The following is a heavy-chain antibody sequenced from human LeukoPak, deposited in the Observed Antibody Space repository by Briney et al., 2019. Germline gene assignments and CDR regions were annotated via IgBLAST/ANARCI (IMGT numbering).Heavy chain of an antibody. CDR2: IRSKGYGGTT. CDR3: TRGLSANGDYGY. J-gene: IGHJ4*02. Sequence: GGSLRLSCAASGFTVSSNYMSWVRQAPGKGLEWVGFIRSKGYGGTTEYAASVKGRFTISRDDSKSIAYLQMNSLKTEDTAVYYCTRGLSANGDYGYWGQGTLVTVSS. V-gene: IGHV3-49*04. CDR1: GFTVSSNY. D-gene: IGHD4-17*01.